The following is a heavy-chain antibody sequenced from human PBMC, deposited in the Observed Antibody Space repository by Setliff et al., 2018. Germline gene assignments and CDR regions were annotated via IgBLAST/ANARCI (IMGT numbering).Heavy chain of an antibody. Sequence: ASVKVPCKASGYTFSNYGITWVRQAPGQGLEWMGWISAYSGNTKYALTLHGRVTLTTDTSTSTAYMELRSLGSDDTAVYYCSRLVRYCTRTTCQRLSGGEFWGQGTLVTVSS. CDR2: ISAYSGNT. CDR3: SRLVRYCTRTTCQRLSGGEF. J-gene: IGHJ4*02. D-gene: IGHD2-8*01. CDR1: GYTFSNYG. V-gene: IGHV1-18*04.